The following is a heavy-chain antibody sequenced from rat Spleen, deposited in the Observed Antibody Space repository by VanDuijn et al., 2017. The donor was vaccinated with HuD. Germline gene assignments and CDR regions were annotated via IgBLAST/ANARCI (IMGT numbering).Heavy chain of an antibody. V-gene: IGHV5-29*01. CDR1: GFTFSHYD. Sequence: EVQLVESGGGLVQPGRSMKLSCAASGFTFSHYDMAWVRQAPTKGLEWVAAFSYDGFTTYYRDSVRGRFTISRDNAKSTLYLQMNSLRSEDTATYYCTRGWLSPYNWFAYWGQGTLVTVSS. D-gene: IGHD1-12*03. CDR2: FSYDGFTT. CDR3: TRGWLSPYNWFAY. J-gene: IGHJ3*01.